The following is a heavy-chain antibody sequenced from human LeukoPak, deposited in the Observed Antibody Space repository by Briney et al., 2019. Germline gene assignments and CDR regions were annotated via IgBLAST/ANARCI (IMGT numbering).Heavy chain of an antibody. Sequence: GGSLRLSCAASGFTFSSYSMNWVRQAPGKGLEWVSYIGSSSSTIYYADSVKGRFTISRDNAKNSLYLQMNSLRAEDTAVYYCARAGRGGDGYKAFDYWGQGTLVTVSS. V-gene: IGHV3-48*01. CDR2: IGSSSSTI. D-gene: IGHD5-24*01. CDR3: ARAGRGGDGYKAFDY. J-gene: IGHJ4*02. CDR1: GFTFSSYS.